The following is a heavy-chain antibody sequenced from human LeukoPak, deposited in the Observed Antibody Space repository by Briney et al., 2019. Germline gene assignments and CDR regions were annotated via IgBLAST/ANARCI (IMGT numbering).Heavy chain of an antibody. D-gene: IGHD2-21*01. Sequence: ASVKVSCKASGYTVTNYYMHWVRQAPGQGLEWMGMINPSISSRTYAQKFQGRVTVTSDTSTSTGYMEVSSLRSEDTAIYYCARSGMWFSTNDWGQGTLVTVSS. CDR1: GYTVTNYY. CDR3: ARSGMWFSTND. CDR2: INPSISSR. J-gene: IGHJ4*02. V-gene: IGHV1-46*01.